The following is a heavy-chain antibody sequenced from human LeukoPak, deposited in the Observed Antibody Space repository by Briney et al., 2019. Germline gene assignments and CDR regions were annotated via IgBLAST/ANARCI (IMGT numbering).Heavy chain of an antibody. Sequence: ASVKVSCKVTGYTLTELSMHWVRQAPEKGLEWMGRFDPEDGEAIHAQNFQGRVTMTEDTSTDTAYMELSSLRSEDTAVYYCATLKYDSTTYYYVQAFDYWGQGTLVTVSS. V-gene: IGHV1-24*01. J-gene: IGHJ4*02. CDR3: ATLKYDSTTYYYVQAFDY. D-gene: IGHD3-22*01. CDR1: GYTLTELS. CDR2: FDPEDGEA.